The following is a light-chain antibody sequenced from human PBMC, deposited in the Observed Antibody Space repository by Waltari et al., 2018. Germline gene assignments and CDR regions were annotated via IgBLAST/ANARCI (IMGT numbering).Light chain of an antibody. V-gene: IGLV2-23*03. CDR2: EGS. Sequence: QSALTQPASVSGSPGQPITISCTGTSSDVGSHNLVSWYQQHPGKAPKLMIYEGSKRPPGVSNRFAGSKSGNTASLTISGRQAADEADYYCCSYAGSSTFVVFGGGTKLTVL. J-gene: IGLJ2*01. CDR3: CSYAGSSTFVV. CDR1: SSDVGSHNL.